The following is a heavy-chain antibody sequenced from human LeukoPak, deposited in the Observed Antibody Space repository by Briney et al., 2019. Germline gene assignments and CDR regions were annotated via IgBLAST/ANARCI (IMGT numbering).Heavy chain of an antibody. CDR2: INQSGST. J-gene: IGHJ3*02. D-gene: IGHD2-15*01. Sequence: PSETLSLTCAAYGGSFSGYYWSWIRQPPGKGLEWIGEINQSGSTNYNPSLKSRVTISVDTSKNQFSLKLSSVTAADTAVYYCARGVVAASATNDAFDIWGQGTMVTVSS. CDR1: GGSFSGYY. CDR3: ARGVVAASATNDAFDI. V-gene: IGHV4-34*01.